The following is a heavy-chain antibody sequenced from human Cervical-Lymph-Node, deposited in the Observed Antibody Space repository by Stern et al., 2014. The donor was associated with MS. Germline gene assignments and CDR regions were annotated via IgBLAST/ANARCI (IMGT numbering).Heavy chain of an antibody. Sequence: QDQLVQSGAEVKKPGASVKVSCKASGYTFTSYDINWVRQATGQGLEWMGWMNPNSGNTGYGQNFQGRVTMTRNTSISTAYMELRSLRSDDTGVYYCARGRVDLIRALGIWGQGTMVTVSS. V-gene: IGHV1-8*01. CDR3: ARGRVDLIRALGI. J-gene: IGHJ3*02. CDR1: GYTFTSYD. CDR2: MNPNSGNT. D-gene: IGHD3-16*01.